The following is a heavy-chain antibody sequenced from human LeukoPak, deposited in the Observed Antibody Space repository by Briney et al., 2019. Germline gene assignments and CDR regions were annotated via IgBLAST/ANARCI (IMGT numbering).Heavy chain of an antibody. J-gene: IGHJ3*02. CDR3: GKHDDNRTRAFDI. V-gene: IGHV3-23*01. CDR1: GFTFSCYD. D-gene: IGHD3-3*01. CDR2: ISDSGSTS. Sequence: GGSLRLSCAPSGFTFSCYDMSWVRQAPGKGLEWVSVISDSGSTSYYAHSVKGRFTMSRDNSKNTLYLQMNSLRAEDTAMYYCGKHDDNRTRAFDIWGQGTRVTVSS.